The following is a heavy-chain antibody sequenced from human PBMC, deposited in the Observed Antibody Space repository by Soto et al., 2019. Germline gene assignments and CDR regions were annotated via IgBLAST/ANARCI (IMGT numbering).Heavy chain of an antibody. Sequence: GGSLRLSCAASGFTFISYGMHWVRQAPGKGLEWVAVIWYDGSNKYYADSVKGRFTISRDNSKNTLYLQMNSLRAEDTAVYYCAREYYDFWSGYYYYYGMDVWGQGTTVTVSS. CDR1: GFTFISYG. D-gene: IGHD3-3*01. V-gene: IGHV3-33*01. CDR2: IWYDGSNK. J-gene: IGHJ6*02. CDR3: AREYYDFWSGYYYYYGMDV.